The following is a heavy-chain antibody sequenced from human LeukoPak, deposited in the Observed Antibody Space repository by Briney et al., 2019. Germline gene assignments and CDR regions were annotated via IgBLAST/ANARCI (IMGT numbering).Heavy chain of an antibody. D-gene: IGHD2-2*02. CDR2: INHSGST. CDR3: ARVTHDTGIVVVPAAIPWFDP. CDR1: GGSFSGYY. Sequence: SETLSLTCAVYGGSFSGYYWSWIRQPPGKGLEWIGEINHSGSTNYNPPLKSRVTISVDTSKNQFSLKLSSVTAADTAVYYCARVTHDTGIVVVPAAIPWFDPWGQGTLVTVSS. J-gene: IGHJ5*02. V-gene: IGHV4-34*01.